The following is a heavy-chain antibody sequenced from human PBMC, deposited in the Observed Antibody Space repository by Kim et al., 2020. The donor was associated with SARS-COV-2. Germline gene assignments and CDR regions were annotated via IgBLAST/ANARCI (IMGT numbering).Heavy chain of an antibody. CDR1: GFTFSSYA. V-gene: IGHV3-23*01. Sequence: GGSLRLSCAASGFTFSSYAMSWVRQAPGKGLEWVSAISGSGGSTYYADSVKGRFTISRDNSKNTLYLQMNSLRAEDTAVYYCAKGGFLGDFWDSFDYWGQGTLVTVSS. CDR3: AKGGFLGDFWDSFDY. J-gene: IGHJ4*02. D-gene: IGHD2-21*02. CDR2: ISGSGGST.